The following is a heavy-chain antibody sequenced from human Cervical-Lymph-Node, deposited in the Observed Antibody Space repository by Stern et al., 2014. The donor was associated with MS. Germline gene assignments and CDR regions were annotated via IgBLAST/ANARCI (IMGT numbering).Heavy chain of an antibody. CDR3: ARDDPYSGSYSPYFDY. V-gene: IGHV1-3*01. D-gene: IGHD1-26*01. J-gene: IGHJ4*02. Sequence: QVQLMQSGAEVKKPGASVKVSCKASGYTFTSYAMHWVRQAPGQRLEWMGWINAGNGNTKYSQKFQGRVTITRDTSASTAYMELSSLRSEDTAVYYCARDDPYSGSYSPYFDYWGQGTLVTVSS. CDR2: INAGNGNT. CDR1: GYTFTSYA.